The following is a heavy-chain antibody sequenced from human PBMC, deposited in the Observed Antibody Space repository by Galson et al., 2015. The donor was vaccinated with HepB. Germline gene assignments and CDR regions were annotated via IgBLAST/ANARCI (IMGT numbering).Heavy chain of an antibody. D-gene: IGHD2-21*01. CDR2: ISAYNGNT. CDR1: GYTFTSYG. J-gene: IGHJ3*02. CDR3: ARDWDIVVVKMNAFDI. Sequence: SVKVSCKASGYTFTSYGISWVRQAPGQGLEWMGWISAYNGNTNYAQKLQGRVTMTTDTSTSTAYMELRSLRSDDTAVYYCARDWDIVVVKMNAFDIWGQGTMVTVSS. V-gene: IGHV1-18*04.